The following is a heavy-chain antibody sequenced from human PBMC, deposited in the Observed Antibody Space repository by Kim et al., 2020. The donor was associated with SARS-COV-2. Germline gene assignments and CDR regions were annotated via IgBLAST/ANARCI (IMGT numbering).Heavy chain of an antibody. V-gene: IGHV3-48*03. J-gene: IGHJ4*02. CDR1: GFTFSSYE. Sequence: GGSLRLSCAASGFTFSSYEMNWVRQAPGKGLEWVSYISSRGMTKYYADSVKGRFTISRDNAKNSVYLQMNSLRAEDTAVYYCARNGSGRGNYFDYWGPGNLVTVSS. CDR2: ISSRGMTK. CDR3: ARNGSGRGNYFDY. D-gene: IGHD2-15*01.